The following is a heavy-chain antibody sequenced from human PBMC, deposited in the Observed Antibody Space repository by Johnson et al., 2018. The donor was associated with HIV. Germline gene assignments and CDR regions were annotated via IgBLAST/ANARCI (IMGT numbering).Heavy chain of an antibody. D-gene: IGHD3-22*01. CDR3: AKPKRIVVEEADAVDI. CDR2: ISYDGSNK. V-gene: IGHV3-30*18. CDR1: GFTFSSYG. Sequence: QMLLVESGGGVVRPGGSLRLSCAASGFTFSSYGMHWVRQAPGKGLEWVAVISYDGSNKYYADSVKGRFTISRDNSKNTLYLQMNSLRAGDTAVYYCAKPKRIVVEEADAVDIWGQGTMVTVSS. J-gene: IGHJ3*02.